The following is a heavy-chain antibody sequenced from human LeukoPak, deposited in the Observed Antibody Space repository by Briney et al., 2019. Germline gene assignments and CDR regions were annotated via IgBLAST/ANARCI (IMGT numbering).Heavy chain of an antibody. D-gene: IGHD6-13*01. V-gene: IGHV1-69*05. CDR1: GGTFSSYA. CDR3: ARDPIAAAWNFDY. J-gene: IGHJ4*02. Sequence: SVKVSCKASGGTFSSYAISWVRQAPGQGLEWMGRIIPIFGTANYAQKFQGRVTITTDESTSTAYMELSSLRSEDTAVYYCARDPIAAAWNFDYWGQGTLVTVSS. CDR2: IIPIFGTA.